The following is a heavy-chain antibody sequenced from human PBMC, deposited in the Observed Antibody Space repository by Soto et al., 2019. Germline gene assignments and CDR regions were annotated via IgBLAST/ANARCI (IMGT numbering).Heavy chain of an antibody. J-gene: IGHJ6*02. D-gene: IGHD3-10*01. CDR1: GFTFDDYA. Sequence: LRLSCAASGFTFDDYAMNWVRQAPGKGLEWVSGINWNGGSTGYADSVKGRFTISRDNAKNSLYLQMNSLRAEDTALYYCARDWRHYYDSPYIHYGMDVWGQGTTVTVSS. V-gene: IGHV3-20*04. CDR2: INWNGGST. CDR3: ARDWRHYYDSPYIHYGMDV.